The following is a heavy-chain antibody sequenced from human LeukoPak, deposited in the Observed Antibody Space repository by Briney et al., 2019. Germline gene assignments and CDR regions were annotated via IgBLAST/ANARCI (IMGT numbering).Heavy chain of an antibody. CDR2: IWYDGSNK. V-gene: IGHV3-33*01. D-gene: IGHD3-22*01. CDR3: ARDRYYYDGSGYYSSQYYFDY. CDR1: GFTFSSHG. Sequence: GGSLRLSCAASGFTFSSHGMHWVRQAPGKGLEWVAVIWYDGSNKYYADSVKGRFTISRDNSKNTLYLQMNSLRAEDTAVHYCARDRYYYDGSGYYSSQYYFDYWGQGTLVTVSS. J-gene: IGHJ4*02.